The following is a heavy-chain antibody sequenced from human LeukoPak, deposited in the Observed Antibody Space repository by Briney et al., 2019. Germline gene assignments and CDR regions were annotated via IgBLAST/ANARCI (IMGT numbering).Heavy chain of an antibody. D-gene: IGHD3-10*01. CDR3: ARSGGPTSDY. V-gene: IGHV4-31*03. CDR1: GGSISSGGYY. Sequence: SETLSLTCTVSGGSISSGGYYWSWIRQHPGKGLEWIGYIYYSGSTYYNPSLKSRVTISVDTSKNQFSLKLSSVTAADTAVYYCARSGGPTSDYWGQETLVTVSS. CDR2: IYYSGST. J-gene: IGHJ4*02.